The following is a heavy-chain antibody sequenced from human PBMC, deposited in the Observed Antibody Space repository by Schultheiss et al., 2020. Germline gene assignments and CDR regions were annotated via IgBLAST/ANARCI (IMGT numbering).Heavy chain of an antibody. D-gene: IGHD1-26*01. J-gene: IGHJ4*02. V-gene: IGHV3-7*01. CDR1: GFTFSNYW. CDR3: ARGRGALDS. Sequence: GGSLRLSCAASGFTFSNYWMSWVRQAPGKGLEWVTNIKQDGSEKLYVDSVKVRFTISRDNAKNSLYLQMNSLRAEDTAVYYCARGRGALDSWGQGTLVTVSS. CDR2: IKQDGSEK.